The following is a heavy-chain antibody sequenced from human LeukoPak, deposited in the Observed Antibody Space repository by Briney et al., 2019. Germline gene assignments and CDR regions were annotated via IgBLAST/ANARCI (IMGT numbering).Heavy chain of an antibody. D-gene: IGHD6-19*01. J-gene: IGHJ4*02. V-gene: IGHV3-21*01. CDR2: ITTSSTYI. CDR3: ARGKYSSGWFDY. Sequence: PGGSLRLSCAASGFTVSSYSMSWVRQAPGKGLEWVSSITTSSTYISYADSVKGRFTISRDNAKNSLYLQMNSLRAEDTAVYYCARGKYSSGWFDYWGQGTLVTVSS. CDR1: GFTVSSYS.